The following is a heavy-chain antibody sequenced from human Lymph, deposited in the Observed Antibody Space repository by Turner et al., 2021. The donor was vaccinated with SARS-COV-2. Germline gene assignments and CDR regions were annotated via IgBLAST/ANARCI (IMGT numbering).Heavy chain of an antibody. CDR2: IYSGGTT. J-gene: IGHJ6*02. CDR3: ARDLGTYGMDV. V-gene: IGHV3-53*02. CDR1: GIIVSRNY. D-gene: IGHD6-13*01. Sequence: EVQLVETGGGLIQPGGSLRLSCAPSGIIVSRNYMNWVRQAPGKGLEWVSVIYSGGTTYYADSVKGRFTISRDNSKNTLYLQMNSLRVEDTAVYYCARDLGTYGMDVWGQGTTVTVSS.